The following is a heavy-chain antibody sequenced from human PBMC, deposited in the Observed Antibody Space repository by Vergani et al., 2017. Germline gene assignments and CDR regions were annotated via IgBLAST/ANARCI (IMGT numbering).Heavy chain of an antibody. CDR3: ARSRIYYGAGSPDY. D-gene: IGHD3-10*01. J-gene: IGHJ4*02. Sequence: QVKLQESGPGLVKPSETLSLTCTVSGASVNSYYWSWIRQPPGKGLEWMGYVSFRGDTLYDPSVKGRMTISLNTSSNQFSLYLTSVTAADTAVYYCARSRIYYGAGSPDYRGQGTLGNVSS. CDR1: GASVNSYY. V-gene: IGHV4-59*02. CDR2: VSFRGDT.